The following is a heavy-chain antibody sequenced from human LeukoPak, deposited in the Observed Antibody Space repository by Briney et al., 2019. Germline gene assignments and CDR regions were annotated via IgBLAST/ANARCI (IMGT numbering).Heavy chain of an antibody. Sequence: SVKVSCKASGGTFSSYAISWVRQAPGQGLEWMGRIIPILGIANYAQKFQGRVTITADKSTSTAYMELSSLRSEDTAVYYCARDYPGGSYRMRAVYYFDYWGQGTLVTVSS. CDR2: IIPILGIA. CDR3: ARDYPGGSYRMRAVYYFDY. V-gene: IGHV1-69*04. J-gene: IGHJ4*02. D-gene: IGHD1-26*01. CDR1: GGTFSSYA.